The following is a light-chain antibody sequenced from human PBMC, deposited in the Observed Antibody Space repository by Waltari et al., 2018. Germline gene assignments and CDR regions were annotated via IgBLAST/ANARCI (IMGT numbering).Light chain of an antibody. V-gene: IGKV3-20*01. CDR2: GAS. CDR1: QSVSRTV. CDR3: QHYVRLPVT. J-gene: IGKJ1*01. Sequence: SCRASQSVSRTVAGYQQKPGQAPRLLIYGASTRAAGIPDRFSGSGSGTDFSLTISRLEPEDFAVYYCQHYVRLPVTFGQGTKVEIK.